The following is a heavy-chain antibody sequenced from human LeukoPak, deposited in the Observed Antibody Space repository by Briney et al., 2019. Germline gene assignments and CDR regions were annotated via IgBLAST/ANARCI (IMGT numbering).Heavy chain of an antibody. V-gene: IGHV3-30*18. J-gene: IGHJ4*02. Sequence: TGGSLRLSCAASGFTFSSYGMHWVRQAPGKGLEWVAVISYDGSNKYYADSVKGRFTISRDNSKNTLYLQMNSLRAEDTAVYYCAKDEAIVVVPAVIENPYFDYWGQGTLVTVSS. D-gene: IGHD2-2*01. CDR3: AKDEAIVVVPAVIENPYFDY. CDR1: GFTFSSYG. CDR2: ISYDGSNK.